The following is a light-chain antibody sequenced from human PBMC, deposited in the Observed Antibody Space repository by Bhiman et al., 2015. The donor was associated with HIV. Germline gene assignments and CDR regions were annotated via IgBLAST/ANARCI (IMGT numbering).Light chain of an antibody. J-gene: IGLJ1*01. CDR3: GTWDRSLSAGGV. CDR1: ASNIGFNS. Sequence: QSVLAQPPSASGTPGQRVTISCSGSASNIGFNSVTWYQQLPGTAPTVLIYGNDLRPSGIPDRFSGSKSGTSATLGITGLQTGDEADYYCGTWDRSLSAGGVFGTGTKVTVL. V-gene: IGLV1-51*01. CDR2: GND.